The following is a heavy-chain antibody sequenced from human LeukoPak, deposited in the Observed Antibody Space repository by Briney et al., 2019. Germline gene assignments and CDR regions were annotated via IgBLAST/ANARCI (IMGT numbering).Heavy chain of an antibody. Sequence: SVKVSCKASGYTFTDYYIHWVRQAPGQGLEWMGGIIPIFGTANYAQKFQGRVTITADKSTSTAYMELSSLRSEDTAVYYCARWVVGGGNDYWGQGTLVTVSS. CDR3: ARWVVGGGNDY. J-gene: IGHJ4*02. D-gene: IGHD2-2*01. CDR1: GYTFTDYY. CDR2: IIPIFGTA. V-gene: IGHV1-69*06.